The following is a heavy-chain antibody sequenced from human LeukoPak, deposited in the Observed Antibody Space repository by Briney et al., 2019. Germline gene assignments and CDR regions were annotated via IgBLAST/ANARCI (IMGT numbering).Heavy chain of an antibody. V-gene: IGHV3-30-3*01. CDR1: GFTFSSYA. Sequence: GGSLRLSCAASGFTFSSYAMHWVRQAPGKGLEWVAVISYDGSNKYYADSVKGRFTISRDNSKNTLYLQMNSLGAEDTAVYYCARDSSQFGSLDYWGQGTLVTVSS. CDR2: ISYDGSNK. J-gene: IGHJ4*02. D-gene: IGHD3-16*01. CDR3: ARDSSQFGSLDY.